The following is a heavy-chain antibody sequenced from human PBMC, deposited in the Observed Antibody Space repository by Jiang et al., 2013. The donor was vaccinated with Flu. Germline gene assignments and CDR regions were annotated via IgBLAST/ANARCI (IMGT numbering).Heavy chain of an antibody. D-gene: IGHD3-22*01. V-gene: IGHV4-39*01. CDR1: GGSISSSSYY. Sequence: GSGLVKPSETLSLTCTVSGGSISSSSYYWGWIRQPPGKGLEWIGSIYYSGSTYYNPSLKSRVTISVDTSKNQFSLKLSSVTAADTAVYYCARQLVPPYYYDSSGYYSYYFDYWGQGTLVTVSS. CDR2: IYYSGST. CDR3: ARQLVPPYYYDSSGYYSYYFDY. J-gene: IGHJ4*02.